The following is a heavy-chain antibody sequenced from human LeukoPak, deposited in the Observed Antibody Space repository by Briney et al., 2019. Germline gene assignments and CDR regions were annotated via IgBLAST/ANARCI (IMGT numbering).Heavy chain of an antibody. CDR3: ARQIDYYDSSGYQINWFDP. J-gene: IGHJ5*02. V-gene: IGHV4-59*08. CDR2: IYYSGST. Sequence: SETLSLTCTVSGGSISSYYWSWIRQPPGKGLEWIGYIYYSGSTNYNPSLKSRVTISVDTSKNQFSLKPSSVTAADTAVYYCARQIDYYDSSGYQINWFDPWGQGTLVTVSS. D-gene: IGHD3-22*01. CDR1: GGSISSYY.